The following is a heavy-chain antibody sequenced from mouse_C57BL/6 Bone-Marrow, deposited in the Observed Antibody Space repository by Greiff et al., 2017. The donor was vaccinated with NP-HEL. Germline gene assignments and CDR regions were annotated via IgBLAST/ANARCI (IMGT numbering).Heavy chain of an antibody. CDR1: GYTFTSYG. CDR2: IYPRSGNT. J-gene: IGHJ3*01. CDR3: ARTGFAY. Sequence: VQLKESGAELARPGASVKLSCKASGYTFTSYGISWVKQRTGQGLEWIGEIYPRSGNTYYNEKFKGKATLTADKSSSTAYMELRSLTSEDSAVYFCARTGFAYWGQGTLVTVSA. V-gene: IGHV1-81*01.